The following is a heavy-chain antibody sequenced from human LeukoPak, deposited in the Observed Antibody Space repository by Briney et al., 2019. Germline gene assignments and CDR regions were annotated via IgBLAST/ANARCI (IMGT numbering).Heavy chain of an antibody. CDR2: IYYSGST. CDR3: ARDFTVVGGSYYDY. CDR1: GGSISSYY. Sequence: SETLSLTCTVSGGSISSYYWSWIRQPPGNGLEWIGYIYYSGSTNYNPSLKSRVTISVDTSKNQFSLKLSSVTAADTAVYYCARDFTVVGGSYYDYWGQGTLVTVSS. V-gene: IGHV4-59*01. J-gene: IGHJ4*02. D-gene: IGHD1-26*01.